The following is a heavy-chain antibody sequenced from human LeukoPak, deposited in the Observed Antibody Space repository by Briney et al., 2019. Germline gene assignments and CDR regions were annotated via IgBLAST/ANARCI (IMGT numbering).Heavy chain of an antibody. J-gene: IGHJ4*02. CDR2: INPMNGDT. V-gene: IGHV1-2*02. Sequence: GASVKVSCEASGYTLTGYHVQWVRQAPGQGLEWMGWINPMNGDTNYAQKFQGRVTMIRDTSINTAYMELRSLISDDTAVYYCARGVAAYTHYADSSGYDWGQGTLVLVSS. CDR3: ARGVAAYTHYADSSGYD. CDR1: GYTLTGYH. D-gene: IGHD3-22*01.